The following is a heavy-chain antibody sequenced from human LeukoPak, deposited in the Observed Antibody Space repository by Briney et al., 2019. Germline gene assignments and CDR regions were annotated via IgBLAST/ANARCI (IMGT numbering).Heavy chain of an antibody. V-gene: IGHV1-2*06. D-gene: IGHD6-13*01. CDR1: GYTFTGYY. Sequence: GASVKVSCKASGYTFTGYYMHWVRQAPGQGLEWMGRINPNSGGTNYAQKFQGRVTMTRNTSISTAYMELSSLRSEDTAVYYCAREQQLSTSNWFDPWGQGTLVTVSS. J-gene: IGHJ5*02. CDR2: INPNSGGT. CDR3: AREQQLSTSNWFDP.